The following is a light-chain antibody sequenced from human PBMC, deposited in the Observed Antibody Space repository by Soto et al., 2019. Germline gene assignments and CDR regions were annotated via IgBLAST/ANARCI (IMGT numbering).Light chain of an antibody. CDR3: QHLNTFPPT. Sequence: DSHMTQSSASVSSSVGDRVNITCRASQGISSWLAWYQQKPGKAPKLLIYAASSLQSGVPSRFSGSGSGTDFTLTISSLQPEDFPTYYCQHLNTFPPTCAPDTKVEIQ. CDR2: AAS. CDR1: QGISSW. V-gene: IGKV1-12*01. J-gene: IGKJ1*01.